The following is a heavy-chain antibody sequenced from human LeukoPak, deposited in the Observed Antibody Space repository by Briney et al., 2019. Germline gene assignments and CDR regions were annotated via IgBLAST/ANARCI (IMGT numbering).Heavy chain of an antibody. D-gene: IGHD2-2*01. J-gene: IGHJ4*02. CDR3: ARLGEAVVVPAARPFDY. Sequence: GESLKISCKGSGYTITSYWIGWVRQMPGKGLEWMGIIHPGDSDTRYSTSFQGQVNISADESISTAYLQWSSLKASDTAMYYCARLGEAVVVPAARPFDYWGQGTLVTVSS. CDR1: GYTITSYW. V-gene: IGHV5-51*01. CDR2: IHPGDSDT.